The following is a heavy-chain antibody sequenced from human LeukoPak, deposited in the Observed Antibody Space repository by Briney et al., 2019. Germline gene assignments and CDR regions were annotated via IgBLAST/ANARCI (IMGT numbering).Heavy chain of an antibody. Sequence: GGSLRLSCTASGFTFCGSCMSWGRQAPGKGLEWVANINQDGSEKYYVDSVKGRFTISRDNAKNSLYLQMNSLRAEDTAVYYCARDWEQYRYAVLDYWGQGTLVTVSS. J-gene: IGHJ4*02. D-gene: IGHD5-18*01. CDR2: INQDGSEK. V-gene: IGHV3-7*01. CDR3: ARDWEQYRYAVLDY. CDR1: GFTFCGSC.